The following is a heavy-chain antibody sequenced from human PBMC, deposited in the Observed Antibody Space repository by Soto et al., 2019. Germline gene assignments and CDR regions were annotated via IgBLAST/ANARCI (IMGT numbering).Heavy chain of an antibody. Sequence: QVQLVESGGGVVQPGRSMRLSCAASGFTFSNYGMHWVRQTPGKGLEWVAVISYDGSHQFYTDSVKGRFTISRDNSKNTLYLQMNSLKTEDTAMYYCAKYPKCCTTGSHFLDNWFDPWGQGTLVTVSS. CDR1: GFTFSNYG. CDR3: AKYPKCCTTGSHFLDNWFDP. CDR2: ISYDGSHQ. D-gene: IGHD2-8*01. J-gene: IGHJ5*02. V-gene: IGHV3-30*18.